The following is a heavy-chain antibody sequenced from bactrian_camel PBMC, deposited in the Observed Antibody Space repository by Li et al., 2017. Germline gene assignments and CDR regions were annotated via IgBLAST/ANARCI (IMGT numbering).Heavy chain of an antibody. D-gene: IGHD1*01. CDR3: AAASPYVVFFSASNFERETSLDENVYNY. V-gene: IGHV3S55*01. CDR2: ISSAGTV. Sequence: MGWHRQAPGKERELISSISSAGTVSYTDSVKGRFTISQDKAKNTLYLQMNSLKPEDTAMYYCAAASPYVVFFSASNFERETSLDENVYNYWGRGTQVTVS. J-gene: IGHJ4*01.